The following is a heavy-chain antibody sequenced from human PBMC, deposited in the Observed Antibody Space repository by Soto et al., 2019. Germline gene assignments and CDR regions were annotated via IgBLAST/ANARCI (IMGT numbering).Heavy chain of an antibody. D-gene: IGHD3-22*01. Sequence: QVQLVESGGGVVQPGRSLRLSCAASGFTFSSYGMHWVRQAPGKGLEWVAVISYDGSNKYYADSVKGRFTISRDNSKNTLYLQMNSLRAEDTVVYYCAKNSHYYDSSGYYYSYFQHWGQGTLVTVSS. CDR2: ISYDGSNK. CDR3: AKNSHYYDSSGYYYSYFQH. V-gene: IGHV3-30*18. J-gene: IGHJ1*01. CDR1: GFTFSSYG.